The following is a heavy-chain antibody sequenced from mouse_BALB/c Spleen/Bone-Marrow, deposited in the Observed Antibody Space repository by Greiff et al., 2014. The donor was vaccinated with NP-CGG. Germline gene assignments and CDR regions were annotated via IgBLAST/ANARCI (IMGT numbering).Heavy chain of an antibody. Sequence: EVKLMESGAELVKPGASVKLSCTASGFNIKDAYMHWMKQRPEQGLEWIGRIAPGNGNTQYDPKFQGKATITADTSSNTAYLHLISLTSEDTAVYYCVRSPGKVNYWGQGTLVTVSA. D-gene: IGHD1-3*01. CDR2: IAPGNGNT. CDR3: VRSPGKVNY. J-gene: IGHJ3*01. V-gene: IGHV14-3*02. CDR1: GFNIKDAY.